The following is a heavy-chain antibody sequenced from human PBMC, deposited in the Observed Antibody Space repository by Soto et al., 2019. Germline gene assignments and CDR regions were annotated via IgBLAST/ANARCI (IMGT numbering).Heavy chain of an antibody. J-gene: IGHJ4*02. Sequence: RASVKVSCKASGYTFTSYAMHWVRQAPGERLEWMGWINAGNGNTKYSQKFQGRVTITRDTSASTAYMELSNLRSEDTAVYYCARDGYYYGSGSYQFDYWGQGTLVTVSS. CDR1: GYTFTSYA. CDR3: ARDGYYYGSGSYQFDY. CDR2: INAGNGNT. V-gene: IGHV1-3*01. D-gene: IGHD3-10*01.